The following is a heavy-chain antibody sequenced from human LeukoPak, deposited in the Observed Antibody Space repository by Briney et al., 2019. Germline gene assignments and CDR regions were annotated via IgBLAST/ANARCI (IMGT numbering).Heavy chain of an antibody. V-gene: IGHV1-8*01. J-gene: IGHJ4*02. CDR3: ARGPYGTGSHFDF. CDR2: MNPNSGDT. D-gene: IGHD3-10*01. Sequence: ALGKVCSKASRYPYSRYDINWVRQATGQGLEWMGWMNPNSGDTGYPPRFQGRVTMTRDTAISTAYMELSSLRSEDTAVYYCARGPYGTGSHFDFWGQGTLVTVSS. CDR1: RYPYSRYD.